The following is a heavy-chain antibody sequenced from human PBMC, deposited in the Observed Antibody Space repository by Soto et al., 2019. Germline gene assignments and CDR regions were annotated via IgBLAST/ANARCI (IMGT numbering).Heavy chain of an antibody. D-gene: IGHD3-3*01. CDR3: ATAYDYDFWGVHRGGWFDP. CDR2: FDPEDGET. Sequence: ASVKVSCKASGYTFTSYDINWVRQAPGKGLEWMGGFDPEDGETIYAQKFQGRVTMTEDTSTDTAYMELSSLRSEDTAVYYCATAYDYDFWGVHRGGWFDPWGQGTLVTVSS. V-gene: IGHV1-24*01. J-gene: IGHJ5*02. CDR1: GYTFTSYD.